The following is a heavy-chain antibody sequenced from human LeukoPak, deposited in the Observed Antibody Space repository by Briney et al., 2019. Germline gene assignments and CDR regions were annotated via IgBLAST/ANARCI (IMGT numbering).Heavy chain of an antibody. D-gene: IGHD5-24*01. CDR3: ARGGYIDALNC. CDR2: VSSDGNSR. J-gene: IGHJ4*02. V-gene: IGHV3-30*04. CDR1: GFPFNTFP. Sequence: GGSLRLSCAASGFPFNTFPMHWVRQAPGKGLEWVALVSSDGNSRYYADSVKGRFTISRDNSKDMLYLQVDSLRTEDTAIYYCARGGYIDALNCRGRGTLVTVSS.